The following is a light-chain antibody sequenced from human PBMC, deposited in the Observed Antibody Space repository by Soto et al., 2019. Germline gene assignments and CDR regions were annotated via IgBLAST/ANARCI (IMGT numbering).Light chain of an antibody. CDR3: QQYNSYPT. V-gene: IGKV1-5*01. CDR1: QSISSW. J-gene: IGKJ1*01. CDR2: DAS. Sequence: DIQMTQSPSTLSASVGDRVTITCRASQSISSWLAWYQQKPGKAPKLPIYDASSLESGVPSRFSGSGSGTEFTLTISSLQPDDFATYYCQQYNSYPTFGQGTKVEIK.